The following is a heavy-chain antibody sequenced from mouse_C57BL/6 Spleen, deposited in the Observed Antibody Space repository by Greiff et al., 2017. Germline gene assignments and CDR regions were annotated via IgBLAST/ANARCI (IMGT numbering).Heavy chain of an antibody. Sequence: VKLQQPGAELVKPGASVKLSCKASGYTFTSYWMHWVKQRPGQGLEWIGMIHPNSGSTNYNEKFKSKATLTVDKSSSTAYMQLSSLTSEDSAVYYCARVYYGSRVLYFDVWGTGTTVTVSS. J-gene: IGHJ1*03. CDR3: ARVYYGSRVLYFDV. CDR2: IHPNSGST. V-gene: IGHV1-64*01. D-gene: IGHD1-1*01. CDR1: GYTFTSYW.